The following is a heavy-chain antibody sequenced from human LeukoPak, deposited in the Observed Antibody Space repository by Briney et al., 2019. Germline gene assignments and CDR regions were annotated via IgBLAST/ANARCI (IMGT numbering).Heavy chain of an antibody. CDR3: ARGNYYDSSGYYSFYY. CDR2: INHSGSTI. V-gene: IGHV3-11*01. Sequence: GGSLRLSCAASGFTFSDYYMSWIRQAPGKGLEWVSYINHSGSTIYYADSVKGRFTISRDNAKNSLYLQMNSLRAEDTAVYYCARGNYYDSSGYYSFYYWGQGTLVTVSS. CDR1: GFTFSDYY. J-gene: IGHJ4*02. D-gene: IGHD3-22*01.